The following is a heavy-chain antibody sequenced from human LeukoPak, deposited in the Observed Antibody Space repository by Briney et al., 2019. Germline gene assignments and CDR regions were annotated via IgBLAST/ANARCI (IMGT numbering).Heavy chain of an antibody. CDR2: IGRSGSAI. V-gene: IGHV3-11*01. D-gene: IGHD2-15*01. CDR1: GFTVSDYY. Sequence: KPGGSLRLSCAASGFTVSDYYMSWVRQAPGKGLGWVSYIGRSGSAIYYADSVKGRFTISRDNSKNSLYLEMNSLRVEDTALYYCARDREDTYLDVWGKGTTVTVSS. CDR3: ARDREDTYLDV. J-gene: IGHJ6*03.